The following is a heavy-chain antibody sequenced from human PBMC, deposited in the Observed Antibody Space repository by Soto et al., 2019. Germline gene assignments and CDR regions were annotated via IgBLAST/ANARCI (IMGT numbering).Heavy chain of an antibody. CDR3: ARDWRRKLVVVAGPTDY. CDR2: ISAYNGNT. J-gene: IGHJ4*02. V-gene: IGHV1-18*01. CDR1: GYTFTSYG. Sequence: QVQLVQSGAEVKKPGASVKVSCKASGYTFTSYGISWVRQAPGQGLEWMGWISAYNGNTNYAQKLQGRVTMTTDTSTSTAYMELGSLRSDDTAVYYCARDWRRKLVVVAGPTDYWGQGTLVTVSS. D-gene: IGHD2-15*01.